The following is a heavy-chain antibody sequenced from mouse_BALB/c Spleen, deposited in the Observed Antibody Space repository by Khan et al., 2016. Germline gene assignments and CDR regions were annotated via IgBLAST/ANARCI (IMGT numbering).Heavy chain of an antibody. CDR3: ARAGHCYYVRALYAMDY. V-gene: IGHV1S34*01. D-gene: IGHD1-1*01. Sequence: LVKTGASVKISCKASGYSFTGYYMHWVKQSPGKSLEWIGYISCYNGATSYNQKLKGRATCAEDTSSSTSSMQFNSLKSDQSAVYYCARAGHCYYVRALYAMDYWGQGTSVTVSP. J-gene: IGHJ4*01. CDR1: GYSFTGYY. CDR2: ISCYNGAT.